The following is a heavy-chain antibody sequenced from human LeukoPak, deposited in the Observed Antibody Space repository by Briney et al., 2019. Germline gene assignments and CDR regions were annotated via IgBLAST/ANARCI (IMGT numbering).Heavy chain of an antibody. CDR1: GFTFSSYW. CDR3: TRGGGSSWRFDY. Sequence: GGSLRLSCAASGFTFSSYWLHWVRQAPGKGLVWVSRIYIDGSTTSYADSVKGRLTISRDNAKNTLHLQMNSLRAEDTAVYYCTRGGGSSWRFDYWGQGTLVTVSS. J-gene: IGHJ4*02. D-gene: IGHD6-13*01. CDR2: IYIDGSTT. V-gene: IGHV3-74*01.